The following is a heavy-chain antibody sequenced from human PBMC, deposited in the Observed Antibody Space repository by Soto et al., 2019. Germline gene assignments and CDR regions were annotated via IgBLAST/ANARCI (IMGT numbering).Heavy chain of an antibody. V-gene: IGHV4-39*02. J-gene: IGHJ6*02. CDR3: ARDDALDYGDYDKSYYYGMDV. Sequence: SDTLSLTCTVSGGSISSSSYYWGWIRQPPGKGLEWIGSIYYSGSTYYNPSLKSRVTISVDTSKNQFSLKLSSLTAADTAVYYCARDDALDYGDYDKSYYYGMDVWGQGTTVTVSS. CDR1: GGSISSSSYY. CDR2: IYYSGST. D-gene: IGHD4-17*01.